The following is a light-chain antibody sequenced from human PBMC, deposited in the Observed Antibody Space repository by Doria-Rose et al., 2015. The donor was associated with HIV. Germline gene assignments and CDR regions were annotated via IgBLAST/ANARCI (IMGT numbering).Light chain of an antibody. J-gene: IGLJ1*01. V-gene: IGLV1-40*01. Sequence: APGQRVTISCAGSRSNMGAGYDVHWYQQLPGTAPKLLIYGNNNRPSGVSYRFSGSKSGTSASLAIAGLRAEDEADYYCQSYDSSLSGFVFGTGTKVTVL. CDR3: QSYDSSLSGFV. CDR1: RSNMGAGYD. CDR2: GNN.